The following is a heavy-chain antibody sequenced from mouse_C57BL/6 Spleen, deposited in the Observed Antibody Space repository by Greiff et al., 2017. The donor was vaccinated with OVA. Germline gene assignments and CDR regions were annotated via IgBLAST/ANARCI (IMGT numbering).Heavy chain of an antibody. V-gene: IGHV5-6*01. CDR3: ARPSITTVVADWYFDV. CDR2: ISSGGSYT. CDR1: GFTFSSYG. D-gene: IGHD1-1*01. J-gene: IGHJ1*03. Sequence: EVNVVESGGDLVKPGGSLKLSCAASGFTFSSYGMSWVRQTPDKRLEWVATISSGGSYTYYPDSVKGRFTISRDNAKNTLYLQMSSLKSEDTAMYYCARPSITTVVADWYFDVWGTGTTVTVSS.